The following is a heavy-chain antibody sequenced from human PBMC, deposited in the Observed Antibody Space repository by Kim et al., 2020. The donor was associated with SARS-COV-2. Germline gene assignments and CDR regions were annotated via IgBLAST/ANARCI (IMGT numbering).Heavy chain of an antibody. V-gene: IGHV1-18*01. J-gene: IGHJ4*02. D-gene: IGHD5-18*01. Sequence: AQKLQGRVTMTTDTSTSTAYMELRSLRSDDTAVYYCARTLSGYSYGFLDYWGQGTLVTVSS. CDR3: ARTLSGYSYGFLDY.